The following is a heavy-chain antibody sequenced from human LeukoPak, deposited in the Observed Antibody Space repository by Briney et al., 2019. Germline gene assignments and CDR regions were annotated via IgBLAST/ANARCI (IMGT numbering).Heavy chain of an antibody. Sequence: PGGSLRLSCAPSGFTFSDYNMRGIRQAPGKGLEWVSSISRSGSTKYYADSVKGRFTISRDNAKNSLLLQMNSLRAEDTAVYYCARVLRYCSGGNCYSGGLGYMDVWGKGTTVTISS. CDR2: ISRSGSTK. D-gene: IGHD2-15*01. J-gene: IGHJ6*03. V-gene: IGHV3-11*01. CDR1: GFTFSDYN. CDR3: ARVLRYCSGGNCYSGGLGYMDV.